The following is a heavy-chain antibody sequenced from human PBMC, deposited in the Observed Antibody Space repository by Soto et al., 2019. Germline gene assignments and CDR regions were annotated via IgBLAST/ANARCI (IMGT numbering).Heavy chain of an antibody. Sequence: ASVKVSCKVSGYTLTELSMHWVGQAPGRGLEWMGGFDPDDGETIYAQKFQGRVTMTEDTSTDTAYMELSSLRSEDTAVYYCATGAGSPGDYWGQGTLVTVSS. CDR2: FDPDDGET. J-gene: IGHJ4*02. V-gene: IGHV1-24*01. CDR1: GYTLTELS. CDR3: ATGAGSPGDY. D-gene: IGHD6-25*01.